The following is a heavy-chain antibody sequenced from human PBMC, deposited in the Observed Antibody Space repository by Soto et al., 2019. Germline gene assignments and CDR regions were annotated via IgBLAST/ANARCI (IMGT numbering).Heavy chain of an antibody. V-gene: IGHV2-5*02. CDR2: IYWDGEK. J-gene: IGHJ3*01. D-gene: IGHD2-2*01. CDR1: GFSLSTSGVG. Sequence: QITLKESGPALVKPTQTLTLTCTFSGFSLSTSGVGVGWIHQPPGKALEWLALIYWDGEKRYSPSQKSRLAITTDTSNNQVVLTMTNLDPVDTATYYCAHFIVVPPSDVFDVWGQGTMVAVSS. CDR3: AHFIVVPPSDVFDV.